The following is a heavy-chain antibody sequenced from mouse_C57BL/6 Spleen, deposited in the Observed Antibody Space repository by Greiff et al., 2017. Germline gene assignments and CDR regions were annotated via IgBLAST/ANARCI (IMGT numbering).Heavy chain of an antibody. CDR2: IYPGDGDT. V-gene: IGHV1-80*01. J-gene: IGHJ3*01. CDR3: ARGDGCDGTWFAY. D-gene: IGHD2-2*01. CDR1: GYAFSSYW. Sequence: VQLQQSGAELVKPGASVKISCKASGYAFSSYWMNWVKQRPGKGLEWIGQIYPGDGDTNYNGKFKGKATLTADKSSSTAYMQLSSLTSEDSAVYVCARGDGCDGTWFAYWPQGTLHSVSA.